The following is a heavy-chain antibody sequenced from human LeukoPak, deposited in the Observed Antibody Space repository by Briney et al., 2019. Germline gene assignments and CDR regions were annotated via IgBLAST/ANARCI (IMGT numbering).Heavy chain of an antibody. Sequence: ASVKVSCKASGYTFTGYYMHWVRQAPGQGLEWMGWINPNSGGTNYAQKFQGRVTMTRDTSISTAYMELSRLRSDDTAVYYCASLRAGGGGPGYYYYYYMDVWGKGTTVTISS. CDR2: INPNSGGT. D-gene: IGHD3-16*01. CDR1: GYTFTGYY. CDR3: ASLRAGGGGPGYYYYYYMDV. V-gene: IGHV1-2*02. J-gene: IGHJ6*03.